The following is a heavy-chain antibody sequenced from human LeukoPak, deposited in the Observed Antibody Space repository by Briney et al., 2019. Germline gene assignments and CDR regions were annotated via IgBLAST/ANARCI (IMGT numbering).Heavy chain of an antibody. J-gene: IGHJ6*03. Sequence: SETLSLTCTVSGGSISSYYWSWIRQPPGKGLEWIGYIYYSGSTNYNPSLKSRVTISVDTSKNQFSLKLSSVTAADTAVYYCARGVGPTIFGVVISYYYYYMDVWGKGTTVTVSS. CDR1: GGSISSYY. D-gene: IGHD3-3*01. V-gene: IGHV4-59*01. CDR2: IYYSGST. CDR3: ARGVGPTIFGVVISYYYYYMDV.